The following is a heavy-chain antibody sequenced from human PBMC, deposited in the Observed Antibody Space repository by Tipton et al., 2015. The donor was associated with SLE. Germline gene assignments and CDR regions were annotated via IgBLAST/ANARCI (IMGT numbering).Heavy chain of an antibody. CDR1: GDSVSNNRAA. Sequence: PGLVKPSQTLSLTCAISGDSVSNNRAAWNWIRQSPSRGLEWLGSTCYRSKWYNDYSESVKSRISINPDTSKNQFSLQLNSVTPVDASVYYWGRDPRFWDLFGVFDTWGQGTMVTVSS. CDR3: GRDPRFWDLFGVFDT. V-gene: IGHV6-1*01. CDR2: TCYRSKWYN. J-gene: IGHJ3*02. D-gene: IGHD3-10*01.